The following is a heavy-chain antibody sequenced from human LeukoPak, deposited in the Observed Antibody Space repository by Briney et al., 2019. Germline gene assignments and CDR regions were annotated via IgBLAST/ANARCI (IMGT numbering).Heavy chain of an antibody. D-gene: IGHD1-26*01. Sequence: SETLSLTCTVSGGSISSSSYYWGWIRQPPGRGLEWIGYIYYSGSTNYNPSLKSRVTISVDTSKNQFSLKLSSVTAADTAVYYCARCHSGSYYFDYWGQGTLVTVSS. CDR2: IYYSGST. CDR3: ARCHSGSYYFDY. J-gene: IGHJ4*02. V-gene: IGHV4-61*05. CDR1: GGSISSSSYY.